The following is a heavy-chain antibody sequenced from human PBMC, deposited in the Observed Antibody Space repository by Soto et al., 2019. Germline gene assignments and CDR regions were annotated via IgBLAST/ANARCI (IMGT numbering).Heavy chain of an antibody. V-gene: IGHV4-39*01. Sequence: QLQLQESGPGLVKPSETLSLTCTVSGGSISSSSYYWGWIRQPPGKGLEWIGSIYYSGSTYYNPSLKSRVTISVDTSKNQFSLKLSSVTAADTAVYYCARHRCISTSCYDKNWFDPWGQGTLVTVSS. CDR2: IYYSGST. D-gene: IGHD2-2*01. J-gene: IGHJ5*02. CDR3: ARHRCISTSCYDKNWFDP. CDR1: GGSISSSSYY.